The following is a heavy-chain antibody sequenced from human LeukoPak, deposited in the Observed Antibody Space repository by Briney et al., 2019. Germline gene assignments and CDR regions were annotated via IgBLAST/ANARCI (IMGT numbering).Heavy chain of an antibody. J-gene: IGHJ4*02. Sequence: SHTLSLGCTVSGGSTISYHWNWIRQPPGYALEWIGYIYYSGSTNYNPSLKSRVTISVDTSKNQFSLKLSSVTAADTAVYYCAREHYYGSGIDYWGQGTLVTVSS. V-gene: IGHV4-59*01. CDR1: GGSTISYH. CDR2: IYYSGST. CDR3: AREHYYGSGIDY. D-gene: IGHD3-10*01.